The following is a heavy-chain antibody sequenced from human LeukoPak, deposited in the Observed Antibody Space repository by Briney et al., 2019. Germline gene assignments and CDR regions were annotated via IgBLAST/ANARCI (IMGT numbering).Heavy chain of an antibody. J-gene: IGHJ4*02. CDR1: GGSISSGGYY. CDR2: IYHSGST. D-gene: IGHD7-27*01. Sequence: SQTLSLTCTVSGGSISSGGYYWSWIRQPPGKGLEWIGYIYHSGSTYYNPSLKSRVTISVDRSKNQFSLKLSSVTAADTAVYYCARGVSTGSFDYWGQGTLVTVSS. CDR3: ARGVSTGSFDY. V-gene: IGHV4-30-2*01.